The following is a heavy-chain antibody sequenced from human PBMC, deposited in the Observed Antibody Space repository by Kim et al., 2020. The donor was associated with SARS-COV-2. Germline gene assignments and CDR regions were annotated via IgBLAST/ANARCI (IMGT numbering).Heavy chain of an antibody. CDR1: GFTFSSYG. D-gene: IGHD3-3*01. Sequence: GGSLRLSCAASGFTFSSYGMHWVRQAPGKGLEWVAVISYDGSNKYYADSVKGRFTISRDNSKNTLYLQMNSLRAEDTAVYYCAKDLSLGLDDLSYWGQGTLVTVSS. V-gene: IGHV3-30*18. CDR2: ISYDGSNK. CDR3: AKDLSLGLDDLSY. J-gene: IGHJ4*02.